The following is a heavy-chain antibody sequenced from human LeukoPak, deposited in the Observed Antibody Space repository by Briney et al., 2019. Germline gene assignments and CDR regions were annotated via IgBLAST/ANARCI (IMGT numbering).Heavy chain of an antibody. CDR2: ISSGSSYI. J-gene: IGHJ6*03. V-gene: IGHV3-21*01. CDR3: ACTSGYDFSSYYYYCMDV. D-gene: IGHD5-12*01. Sequence: PGGSLRLSCAASGFTFSSYSMNWVRQAPGKGLEWVSSISSGSSYIYYADSVKGRFTISRDNAKNSLYLQMNSLSAEDTAVYYCACTSGYDFSSYYYYCMDVWGKGTTVTVSS. CDR1: GFTFSSYS.